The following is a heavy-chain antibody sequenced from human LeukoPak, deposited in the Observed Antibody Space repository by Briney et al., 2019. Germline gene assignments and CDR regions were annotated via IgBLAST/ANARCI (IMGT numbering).Heavy chain of an antibody. CDR1: GNCW. J-gene: IGHJ6*02. V-gene: IGHV3-74*01. Sequence: GGSLRLSCAASGNCWMHWVRQAPGKGLVWVSHVNSDGSWTSHADSVKGRFTISKDNAKNTVYLQMNSLRAEDTAVYYCARDCSNTSGSGWYWYYYYYGMDVWGQGTTVTVSS. CDR2: VNSDGSWT. D-gene: IGHD2-2*01. CDR3: ARDCSNTSGSGWYWYYYYYGMDV.